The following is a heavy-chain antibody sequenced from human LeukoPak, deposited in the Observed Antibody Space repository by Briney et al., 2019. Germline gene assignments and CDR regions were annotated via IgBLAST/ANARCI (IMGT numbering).Heavy chain of an antibody. CDR3: ARELGYCSSTSCPYNWFDP. V-gene: IGHV1-8*03. D-gene: IGHD2-2*01. CDR2: MNPNSGNT. CDR1: GYTFTNYD. J-gene: IGHJ5*02. Sequence: ASVKVSCKASGYTFTNYDINWVRQATGQGLEWMGWMNPNSGNTGYAQKFQGRVTITRETSINTAYMERSSLTSEDTAVYYCARELGYCSSTSCPYNWFDPWGQGTLVTVSS.